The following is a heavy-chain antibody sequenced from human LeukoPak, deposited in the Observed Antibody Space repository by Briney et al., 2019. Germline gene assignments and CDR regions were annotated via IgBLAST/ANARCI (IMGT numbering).Heavy chain of an antibody. J-gene: IGHJ4*02. CDR1: GFTFSSYS. CDR3: AKTRSRGSYHYYFDY. CDR2: ISSSSSTI. Sequence: GGSLRLSCAASGFTFSSYSMNWVRQAPGKGLEWVSYISSSSSTIYYADSVKGRFTISRDNSKNTLYLQMNSLRAEDTAVYYCAKTRSRGSYHYYFDYWGQGTLVTVSS. D-gene: IGHD1-26*01. V-gene: IGHV3-48*01.